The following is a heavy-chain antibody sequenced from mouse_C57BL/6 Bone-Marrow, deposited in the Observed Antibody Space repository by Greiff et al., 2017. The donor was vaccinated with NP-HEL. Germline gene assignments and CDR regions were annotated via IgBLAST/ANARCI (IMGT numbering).Heavy chain of an antibody. V-gene: IGHV2-9*01. D-gene: IGHD1-1*01. CDR2: IWGGGST. CDR1: GFSLTSYG. CDR3: AKHDYYGSSVWFAY. J-gene: IGHJ3*01. Sequence: QVQLKESGPGLVAPSQSLSITCTVSGFSLTSYGVDWVRQPPGQGLEWLGVIWGGGSTNYNSALMSRLSISKDNSKSHVFLKMNSLQTDDTAMYYCAKHDYYGSSVWFAYWGQGTLVTVSA.